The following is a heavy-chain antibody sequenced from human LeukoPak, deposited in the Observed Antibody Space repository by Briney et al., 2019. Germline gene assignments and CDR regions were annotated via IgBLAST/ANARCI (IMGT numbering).Heavy chain of an antibody. CDR3: ARAGGVHDTPLDLDY. D-gene: IGHD5-18*01. CDR1: GASLSTHY. J-gene: IGHJ4*02. V-gene: IGHV4-59*11. CDR2: FCYSGTT. Sequence: SETLSLTCSVSGASLSTHYWRLIGQPSRKGLQWVGDFCYSGTTNYNPSLRSRVTISVDTSRNQFSLKLSSVTAADTAVYYCARAGGVHDTPLDLDYWGQGTLVTVSS.